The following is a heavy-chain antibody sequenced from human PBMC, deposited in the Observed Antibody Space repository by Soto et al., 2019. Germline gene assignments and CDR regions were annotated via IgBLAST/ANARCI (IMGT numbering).Heavy chain of an antibody. CDR2: INGSGGST. CDR3: AKDPRVHYNDSGSSSY. CDR1: GFTFINYA. Sequence: EVQLLESGGGLVQPVGSLRLSCAASGFTFINYAMSWVRQAPVKGMEWVSAINGSGGSTYYADSVKSRFTSSRDHSYNTLYLQMTCLRAEDKAVYYCAKDPRVHYNDSGSSSYCGPGTLVTVAS. V-gene: IGHV3-23*01. D-gene: IGHD3-10*01. J-gene: IGHJ1*01.